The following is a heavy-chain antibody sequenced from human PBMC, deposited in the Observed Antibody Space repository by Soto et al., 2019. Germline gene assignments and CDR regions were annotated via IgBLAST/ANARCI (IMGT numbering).Heavy chain of an antibody. Sequence: PGGSLRLSCASSGFTFSGSAIYWFRQASGKGLDWFGRIRSQANSYATAYAASMKGRFTISRDDSKNTAFLQMNSLKTEDTAVYYCTLSPNAGDYFYYYGLAVWGQGTTVTVSS. V-gene: IGHV3-73*01. CDR2: IRSQANSYAT. CDR3: TLSPNAGDYFYYYGLAV. D-gene: IGHD1-1*01. CDR1: GFTFSGSA. J-gene: IGHJ6*02.